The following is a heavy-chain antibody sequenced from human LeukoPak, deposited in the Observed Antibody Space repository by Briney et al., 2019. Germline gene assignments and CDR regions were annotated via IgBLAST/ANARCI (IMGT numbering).Heavy chain of an antibody. V-gene: IGHV1-69*05. J-gene: IGHJ3*02. CDR2: IIPIFGTA. Sequence: SVKVSCKASAYTFTSYGISWVRQAPGQGLEWMGGIIPIFGTANYAQKFQGRVTITTDESTSTAYMELSSLRSEDTAVYYCARIVYYDFWSGPGAFDIWGQGTMVTVSS. CDR3: ARIVYYDFWSGPGAFDI. D-gene: IGHD3-3*01. CDR1: AYTFTSYG.